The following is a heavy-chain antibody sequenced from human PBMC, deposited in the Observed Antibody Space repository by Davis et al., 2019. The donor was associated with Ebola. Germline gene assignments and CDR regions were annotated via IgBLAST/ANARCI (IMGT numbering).Heavy chain of an antibody. CDR3: TRMTPSGPGILGFDS. Sequence: ASVKVSCKASGYKFTDYFINWVRQAPGQGLEWMGWINPNSGGTNYAQNFQGRVTMTSDTSITTVYMELSRLRSDDTAVYYCTRMTPSGPGILGFDSWGQGALVTVSS. D-gene: IGHD3-3*01. J-gene: IGHJ5*01. V-gene: IGHV1-2*02. CDR1: GYKFTDYF. CDR2: INPNSGGT.